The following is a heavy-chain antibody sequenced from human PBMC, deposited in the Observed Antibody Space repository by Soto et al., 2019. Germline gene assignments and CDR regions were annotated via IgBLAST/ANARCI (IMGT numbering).Heavy chain of an antibody. CDR3: ARGATVTAGSDFDY. CDR2: INPNSGGT. V-gene: IGHV1-2*02. J-gene: IGHJ4*02. CDR1: GYTFTGYY. Sequence: GASVKVSCKASGYTFTGYYMHWVRQAPGQGLEWMGWINPNSGGTNYAQKFQGRVTMTRDTSIGTAYMELSRLRSDDTAVYYCARGATVTAGSDFDYWGQGTLVTVSS. D-gene: IGHD4-17*01.